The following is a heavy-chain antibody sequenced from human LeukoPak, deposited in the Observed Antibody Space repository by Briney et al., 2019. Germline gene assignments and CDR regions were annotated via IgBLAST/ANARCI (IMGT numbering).Heavy chain of an antibody. J-gene: IGHJ3*02. CDR2: FDPEDGET. Sequence: ASVKGSCKVSGYTLTELSMHWVRQAPGKGLEWMGGFDPEDGETIYAQKFQGRVTMTEDTSTDTAYMELSSLRSEDTAVYYCATVSSWYGPDAFDIWGQGTMVTVSS. CDR1: GYTLTELS. CDR3: ATVSSWYGPDAFDI. D-gene: IGHD6-13*01. V-gene: IGHV1-24*01.